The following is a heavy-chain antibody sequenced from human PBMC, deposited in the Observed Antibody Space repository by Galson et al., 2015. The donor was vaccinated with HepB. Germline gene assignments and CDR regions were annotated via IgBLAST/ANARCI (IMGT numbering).Heavy chain of an antibody. Sequence: SLRLSCAASGFTFSNYAMNWVRQAPGKGLEWVSEISSSGGSTYYADSVKGRFTISRDNSKNTLSLQMNTLRAEDTAVYHCVKNARFDSLDYWGQGTLVTVSS. V-gene: IGHV3-23*01. CDR3: VKNARFDSLDY. D-gene: IGHD3-22*01. CDR1: GFTFSNYA. J-gene: IGHJ4*02. CDR2: ISSSGGST.